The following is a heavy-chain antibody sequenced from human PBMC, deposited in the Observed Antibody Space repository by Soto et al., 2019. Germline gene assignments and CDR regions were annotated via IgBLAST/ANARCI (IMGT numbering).Heavy chain of an antibody. V-gene: IGHV3-23*01. D-gene: IGHD2-21*01. J-gene: IGHJ4*01. CDR3: AKGSASSRPYYFDS. CDR1: GFTFSNYV. Sequence: GGSLRLSCAASGFTFSNYVMSWVRQAPGKGLEWISAISGSSKYTYDADSVKGRFTVSRDHSKNTLFLQMSNLRAEDTALYFCAKGSASSRPYYFDSWGHGTLVTVLL. CDR2: ISGSSKYT.